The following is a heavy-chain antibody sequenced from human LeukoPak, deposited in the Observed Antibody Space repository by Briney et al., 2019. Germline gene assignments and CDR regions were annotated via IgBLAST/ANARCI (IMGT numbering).Heavy chain of an antibody. D-gene: IGHD5-18*01. J-gene: IGHJ4*02. Sequence: ASVKVSCKASGGTFSSYAISWVRQAPGQGLERMGRIIPILGIANYAQKFQGRVTITADKSTSTAYMELSSLRSEDTAVYYCARDSNVDTAMVPDYWGQGTLVTVSS. CDR2: IIPILGIA. CDR3: ARDSNVDTAMVPDY. CDR1: GGTFSSYA. V-gene: IGHV1-69*04.